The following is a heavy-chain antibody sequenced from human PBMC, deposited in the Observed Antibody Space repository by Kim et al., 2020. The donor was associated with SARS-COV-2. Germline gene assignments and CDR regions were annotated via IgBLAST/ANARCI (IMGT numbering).Heavy chain of an antibody. Sequence: GTANYAQKFQGRVTITADESTSTAYMELSSLRSEDTAVYYCARDLGAFDIWGQGTMVTVSS. CDR3: ARDLGAFDI. J-gene: IGHJ3*02. V-gene: IGHV1-69*01. CDR2: GTA.